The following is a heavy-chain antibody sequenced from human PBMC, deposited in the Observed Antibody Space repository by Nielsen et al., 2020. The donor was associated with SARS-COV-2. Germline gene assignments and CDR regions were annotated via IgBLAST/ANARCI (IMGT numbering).Heavy chain of an antibody. Sequence: GGSLRLSCAASGFTFSSYAMSWVRQAPGKGLEWVSAISASGSNTFYTDSVKGRFTISRDNSGNTLYLQTNGLRAEDTAIYYCARGTYGDYWGQGTLVTVSS. J-gene: IGHJ4*02. CDR1: GFTFSSYA. CDR2: ISASGSNT. D-gene: IGHD3-16*01. V-gene: IGHV3-23*01. CDR3: ARGTYGDY.